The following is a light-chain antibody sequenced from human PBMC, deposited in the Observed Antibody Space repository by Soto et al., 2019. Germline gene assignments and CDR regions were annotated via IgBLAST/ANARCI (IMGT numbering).Light chain of an antibody. J-gene: IGLJ2*01. Sequence: QSVLTQPPSASGTPGQRGTISCSGSSYNIGTNTVIWYQQRPGAPPQLLSYSDYQRPSGVADRFSGSKSGTSASLAISGLQSEDEADDYCAAWDVSLVGFGEGTKLTVL. CDR3: AAWDVSLVG. CDR1: SYNIGTNT. CDR2: SDY. V-gene: IGLV1-44*01.